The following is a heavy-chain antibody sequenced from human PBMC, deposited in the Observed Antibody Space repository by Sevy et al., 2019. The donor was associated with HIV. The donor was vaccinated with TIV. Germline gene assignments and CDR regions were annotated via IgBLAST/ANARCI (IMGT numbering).Heavy chain of an antibody. V-gene: IGHV4-4*02. D-gene: IGHD3-16*02. Sequence: SETLSLTCAVSGGSISSSNWWSWVRQPPGKGLEWIGEIYHSGSTNYNPSLKSRVTISVDKSKNQFSLKLSSVTAADTAVYYCARAYSGYDPGYYDYIWGSYRWFDYWGQGTLVTVSS. CDR1: GGSISSSNW. J-gene: IGHJ4*02. CDR3: ARAYSGYDPGYYDYIWGSYRWFDY. CDR2: IYHSGST.